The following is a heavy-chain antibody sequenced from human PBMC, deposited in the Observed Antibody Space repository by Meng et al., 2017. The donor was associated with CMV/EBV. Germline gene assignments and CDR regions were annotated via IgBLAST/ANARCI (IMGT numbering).Heavy chain of an antibody. CDR3: ARVRCSSTSCYGDFDY. J-gene: IGHJ4*02. V-gene: IGHV4-59*08. CDR2: IYYSGST. D-gene: IGHD2-2*01. Sequence: SETLSLTCTVSGGSISSYYWSWIRQPPGKGLEWIGYIYYSGSTYYNPSLKSRVTISVDTSKNQFSLKLSSVTAADTAVYYCARVRCSSTSCYGDFDYWGQGTLVTVSS. CDR1: GGSISSYY.